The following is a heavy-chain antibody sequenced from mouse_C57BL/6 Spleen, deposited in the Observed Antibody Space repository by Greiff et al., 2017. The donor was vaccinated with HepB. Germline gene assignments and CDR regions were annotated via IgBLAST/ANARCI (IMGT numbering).Heavy chain of an antibody. D-gene: IGHD2-1*01. J-gene: IGHJ4*01. Sequence: EVKVVESGGGLVQPGGSLSLSCAASGFTFTDYYMSWVRQPPGKALEWLGFIRNKANGYTTEYSASVKGRFTISRDNSQSILYLQMNALRAEDSATYYCARYGGNVYAMDYWGQGTSVTVSS. CDR1: GFTFTDYY. CDR2: IRNKANGYTT. CDR3: ARYGGNVYAMDY. V-gene: IGHV7-3*01.